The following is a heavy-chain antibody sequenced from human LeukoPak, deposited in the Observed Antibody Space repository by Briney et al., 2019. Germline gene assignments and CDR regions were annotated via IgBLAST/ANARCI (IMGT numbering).Heavy chain of an antibody. Sequence: PGGSLRLSCAASGFSFSSYWMSWVRQAPGKGLEWVANIKQDGSEKYYVVSAKGRFTISRDNAKNSLYLQMNSLRAEDTAVYYCARGPMGYYDSTGYDNWGQGTLVTVST. CDR3: ARGPMGYYDSTGYDN. J-gene: IGHJ4*02. CDR1: GFSFSSYW. CDR2: IKQDGSEK. V-gene: IGHV3-7*01. D-gene: IGHD3-22*01.